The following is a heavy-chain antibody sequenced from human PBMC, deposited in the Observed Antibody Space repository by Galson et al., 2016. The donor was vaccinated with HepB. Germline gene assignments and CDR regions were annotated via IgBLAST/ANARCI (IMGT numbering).Heavy chain of an antibody. Sequence: SETLSLTCAVYGASFNDYYWTWLRQPPGQRLEWIGEITHSRITNYNSSLKSRVTMSVDTSKNQFSLKLTSVTAADTAVYYCAREDNYGGKGSYFDYWGPGTLVTVSS. CDR1: GASFNDYY. V-gene: IGHV4-34*10. J-gene: IGHJ4*02. CDR3: AREDNYGGKGSYFDY. D-gene: IGHD4-23*01. CDR2: ITHSRIT.